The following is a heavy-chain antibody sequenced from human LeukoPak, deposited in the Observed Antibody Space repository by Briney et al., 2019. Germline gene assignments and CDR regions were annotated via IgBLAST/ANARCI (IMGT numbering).Heavy chain of an antibody. CDR3: ARSSYSSSSSV. Sequence: GGSLRLSCAASGFTFSSYAMHWVRQAPGKGLEWVASINSDGSEGYYADVVKGRFTISRDNAKNSLYLQINSLRAEDTAVYYFARSSYSSSSSVWGQGTMVTVSS. CDR1: GFTFSSYA. CDR2: INSDGSEG. V-gene: IGHV3-7*03. D-gene: IGHD6-6*01. J-gene: IGHJ3*01.